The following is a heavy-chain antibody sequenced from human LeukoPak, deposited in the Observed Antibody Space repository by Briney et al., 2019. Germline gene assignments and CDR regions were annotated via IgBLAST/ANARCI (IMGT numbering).Heavy chain of an antibody. V-gene: IGHV4-39*01. D-gene: IGHD3-10*01. CDR1: GTSISSTPYY. Sequence: SETLSLTCTVSGTSISSTPYYRDWIRQPPGKGLEWIATIYYSVSSESTSYNPSLESRVTMSVDTSKNQLSLKLISVTAADTAVYYCARHTRLGFGDRWGQGTLVTVSS. CDR2: IYYSVSSEST. CDR3: ARHTRLGFGDR. J-gene: IGHJ5*02.